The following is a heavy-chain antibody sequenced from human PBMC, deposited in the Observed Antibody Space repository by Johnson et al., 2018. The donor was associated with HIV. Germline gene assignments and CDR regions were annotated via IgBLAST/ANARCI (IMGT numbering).Heavy chain of an antibody. D-gene: IGHD3-10*01. J-gene: IGHJ3*02. CDR2: INSDGSST. Sequence: VESGGGLVQPGGSLRLSCAASAFTVSDNYLSWVRQAPGKGLEWVSRINSDGSSTSYADSVKGRFTISRDNAKNTLYLQMNSLRAEDTAVYYCARVQLLADDVFNIWGQGTMVTVSS. CDR1: AFTVSDNY. CDR3: ARVQLLADDVFNI. V-gene: IGHV3-74*02.